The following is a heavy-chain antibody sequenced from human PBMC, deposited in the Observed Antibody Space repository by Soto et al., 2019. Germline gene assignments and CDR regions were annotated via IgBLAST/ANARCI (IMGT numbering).Heavy chain of an antibody. CDR3: AKDLLAARPIYYFDY. CDR2: ISYDGSNK. Sequence: PGGSLRLSCAASGFTFSSYGMHWVRQAPGKGLECVAVISYDGSNKYYADSVKGRFTISRDNSKNTLYLQMNSLRAEDTAVYYCAKDLLAARPIYYFDYWGQGTRVTVSS. J-gene: IGHJ4*02. CDR1: GFTFSSYG. D-gene: IGHD6-6*01. V-gene: IGHV3-30*18.